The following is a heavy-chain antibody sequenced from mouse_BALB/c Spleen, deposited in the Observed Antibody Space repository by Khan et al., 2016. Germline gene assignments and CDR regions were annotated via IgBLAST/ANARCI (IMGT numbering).Heavy chain of an antibody. J-gene: IGHJ3*01. CDR3: ARGDYGSSSWFAY. D-gene: IGHD1-1*01. Sequence: EVQLQESGPGLVQPSQSLSLTCTVTGHSITSDYAWNWIRQFPGNKLEWMGYISYSGSTSYNLSHKSRISINRDTSKNQFFLQLNSVTSAYTATCYCARGDYGSSSWFAYWGQGTLGTVSA. V-gene: IGHV3-2*02. CDR1: GHSITSDYA. CDR2: ISYSGST.